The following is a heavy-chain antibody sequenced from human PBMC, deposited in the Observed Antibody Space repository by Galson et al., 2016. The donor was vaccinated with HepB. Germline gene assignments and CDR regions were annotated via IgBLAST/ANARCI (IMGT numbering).Heavy chain of an antibody. CDR1: GFTVSRDY. J-gene: IGHJ4*02. CDR2: FYSSGSA. D-gene: IGHD6-13*01. V-gene: IGHV3-66*01. Sequence: SLRLSCAGSGFTVSRDYLGWVRQAPGKGLEWVAVFYSSGSAYYADSVKGRFTISRDNSKNTLYLQMNSLKAEDTAVYYCPRDWGSSWCLHWGQGTLVTVSS. CDR3: PRDWGSSWCLH.